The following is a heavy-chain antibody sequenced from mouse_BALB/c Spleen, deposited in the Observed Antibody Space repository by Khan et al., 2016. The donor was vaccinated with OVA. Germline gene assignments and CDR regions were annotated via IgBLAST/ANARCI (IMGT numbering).Heavy chain of an antibody. Sequence: QIQLVQSGPELKKPGETVRISCKASGYTFTTAGIQWVQKMPGKGLKWIGWINTHSGVPKYAEDFKGRFAFSLDISVSTAYLQITNLKNEDTATYFCARGGASYYRNDGGAMEYWGQGTSGTVSS. CDR3: ARGGASYYRNDGGAMEY. CDR2: INTHSGVP. V-gene: IGHV9-4*02. J-gene: IGHJ4*01. CDR1: GYTFTTAG. D-gene: IGHD2-14*01.